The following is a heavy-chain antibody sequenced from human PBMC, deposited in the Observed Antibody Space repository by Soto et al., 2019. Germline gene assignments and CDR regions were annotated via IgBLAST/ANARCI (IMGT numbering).Heavy chain of an antibody. CDR1: GGTFSSYR. V-gene: IGHV1-69*13. Sequence: ASVTFSCTASGGTFSSYRINLVRQAPGQGLERVGGIVPIYRTADYARKFQGRVTITADESARTSYMELRSLKSQDTAVYYCVRDSGAKLSSSWGQGTLVNVA. CDR3: VRDSGAKLSSS. CDR2: IVPIYRTA. D-gene: IGHD6-13*01. J-gene: IGHJ4*02.